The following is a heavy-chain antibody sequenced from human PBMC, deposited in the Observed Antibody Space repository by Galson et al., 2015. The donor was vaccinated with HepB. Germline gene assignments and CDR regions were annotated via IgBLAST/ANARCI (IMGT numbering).Heavy chain of an antibody. J-gene: IGHJ5*02. D-gene: IGHD2-21*01. CDR2: ISRNSKVI. Sequence: MNWVRQAPGKGLEWISYISRNSKVIHYADSAKGRFTVSRDNAKNSLYLQMDSLRDGDTALYYCVRDGGDGYNYFDLWGQGTLVTVSS. CDR3: VRDGGDGYNYFDL. V-gene: IGHV3-48*02.